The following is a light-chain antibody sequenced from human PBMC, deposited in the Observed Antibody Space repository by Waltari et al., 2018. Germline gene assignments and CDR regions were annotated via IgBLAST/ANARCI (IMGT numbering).Light chain of an antibody. CDR2: WAS. CDR3: HRYYSTPRT. J-gene: IGKJ1*01. Sequence: DIVMTQSPESLAVSLGERATINCRSSQSLLYSSNNKNHLAWYQQKPGQPPKLLVYWASTRELAVPDRFTGSGSGTDCTLTISSMRAEDVAVYFCHRYYSTPRTFGQGPKVEIK. CDR1: QSLLYSSNNKNH. V-gene: IGKV4-1*01.